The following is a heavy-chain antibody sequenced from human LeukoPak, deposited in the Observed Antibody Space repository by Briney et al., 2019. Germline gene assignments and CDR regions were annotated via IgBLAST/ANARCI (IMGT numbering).Heavy chain of an antibody. CDR3: ARANQKYGSGRLYGMDV. V-gene: IGHV4-34*01. D-gene: IGHD6-19*01. Sequence: SETLSLTCAVYGGSFSGYYWSWIRQPPGKGLEWIGEINHSGSTNYNPSLKSRVTMSVDTSKNQFSLKLSSVTAADTAVYYCARANQKYGSGRLYGMDVWGQGTTVTVSS. J-gene: IGHJ6*02. CDR1: GGSFSGYY. CDR2: INHSGST.